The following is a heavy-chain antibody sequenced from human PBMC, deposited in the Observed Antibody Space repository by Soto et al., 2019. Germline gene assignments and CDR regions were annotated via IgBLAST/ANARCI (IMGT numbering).Heavy chain of an antibody. D-gene: IGHD2-21*01. CDR1: GFTFSTYG. V-gene: IGHV3-30*18. CDR3: AKDLQAYGDNDYYCNTVAV. Sequence: QVQLVESGGGEVQPGRSLTISCAASGFTFSTYGMHWVRQTPGKGLECVAVISYDGTNKFYSDSVKGRFTISRDNFKNTLTQQMNSVRAHATPVYSSAKDLQAYGDNDYYCNTVAVWGLGTRVTVSS. J-gene: IGHJ6*02. CDR2: ISYDGTNK.